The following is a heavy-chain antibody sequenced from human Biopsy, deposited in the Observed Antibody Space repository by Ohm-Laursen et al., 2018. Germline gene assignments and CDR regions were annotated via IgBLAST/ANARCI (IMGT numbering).Heavy chain of an antibody. D-gene: IGHD3-9*01. Sequence: SVKVSCKAPGGTFSKYGVNWVRQAPGQGLEWLGGNIPILGTGNYAQKFQDRVTVAADTSTSTATMELRNLRSDDTAVYYCATKLTGYFHHWGQGTLVIVSS. CDR3: ATKLTGYFHH. J-gene: IGHJ1*01. V-gene: IGHV1-69*06. CDR1: GGTFSKYG. CDR2: NIPILGTG.